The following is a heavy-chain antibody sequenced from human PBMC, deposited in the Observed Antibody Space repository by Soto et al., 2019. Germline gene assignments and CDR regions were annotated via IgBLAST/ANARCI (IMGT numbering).Heavy chain of an antibody. V-gene: IGHV4-59*01. D-gene: IGHD3-3*01. CDR2: IYYSGST. CDR3: ARLGDYDFWSGYFNWFDP. CDR1: GGSISSYY. Sequence: PSETLSLTCTVSGGSISSYYWSWIRQPPGKGLEWIGYIYYSGSTNYNPSLKSRVTISVDTSKNQFSLKLSSVTAADTAVYYCARLGDYDFWSGYFNWFDPWGQGTLVTVSS. J-gene: IGHJ5*02.